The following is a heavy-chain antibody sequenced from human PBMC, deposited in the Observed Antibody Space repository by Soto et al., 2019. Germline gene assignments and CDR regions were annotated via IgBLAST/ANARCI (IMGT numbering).Heavy chain of an antibody. CDR2: IWYDGSNK. Sequence: HPGGSLRLSCAAYGFTFSSYGMQWVRQAPGKGLEWVAVIWYDGSNKYYADSVKGRFTISRDNSKNTLYLQMNSLRAEDTAVYYCAREDYYYDSSGYYWACAFDIWGQGTMVTVSS. V-gene: IGHV3-33*01. J-gene: IGHJ3*02. CDR3: AREDYYYDSSGYYWACAFDI. CDR1: GFTFSSYG. D-gene: IGHD3-22*01.